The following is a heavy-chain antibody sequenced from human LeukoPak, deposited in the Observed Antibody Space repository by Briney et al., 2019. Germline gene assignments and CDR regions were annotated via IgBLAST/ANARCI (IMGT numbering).Heavy chain of an antibody. Sequence: GGSLRLSCAASGFSFSSEAMHWVRQAPGKGPEYVSTITAGGDQTYDAESVKGRFTISRDNSKGTLYLQMGSLRVEDTAVYYGVRDYSATHAFDYWGQGTLVTVSS. CDR3: VRDYSATHAFDY. CDR2: ITAGGDQT. V-gene: IGHV3-64*02. J-gene: IGHJ4*02. CDR1: GFSFSSEA. D-gene: IGHD1-26*01.